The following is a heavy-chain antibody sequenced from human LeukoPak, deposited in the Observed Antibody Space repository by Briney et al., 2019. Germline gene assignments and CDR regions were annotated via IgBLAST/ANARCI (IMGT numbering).Heavy chain of an antibody. V-gene: IGHV3-30*03. Sequence: GGSLRLSCAASGFTFSSYGMHWVRQAPGKGLEWVAVISYDGSNKYYADSVKGRFTISRDNSKNTLYLQMNSLRAEDTALYYCARLKSSSWHPYYFDYWGQGTLVTVSS. CDR1: GFTFSSYG. CDR3: ARLKSSSWHPYYFDY. J-gene: IGHJ4*02. D-gene: IGHD6-13*01. CDR2: ISYDGSNK.